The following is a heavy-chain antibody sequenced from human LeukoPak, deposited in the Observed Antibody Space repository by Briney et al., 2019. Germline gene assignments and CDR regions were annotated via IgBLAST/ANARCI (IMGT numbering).Heavy chain of an antibody. CDR1: GFNFGAYA. D-gene: IGHD2-2*01. CDR2: VTSQAFGGRI. J-gene: IGHJ5*02. CDR3: TRNGRGCSSTSCYAGRFDP. Sequence: GRSLRLSCTASGFNFGAYAMSWVRQTPGKGLEWVGFVTSQAFGGRIEYAASVRGRFTIPRDDSKSTAYLQMNSLKTEDTAVYFCTRNGRGCSSTSCYAGRFDPWGQGTQVTVSS. V-gene: IGHV3-49*04.